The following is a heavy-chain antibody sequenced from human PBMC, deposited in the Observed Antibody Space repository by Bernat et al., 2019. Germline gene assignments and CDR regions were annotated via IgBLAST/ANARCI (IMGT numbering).Heavy chain of an antibody. CDR3: ARDGYSNYGLWGAYYYYYMDV. Sequence: EVQLVESGGGLVQPGGSLRLSCAASGFTFSSYSMNWVRQAPGKGLEWVSYISSSSSTIYYADSVKGRFTISRDNAKNSLYLQMNSLRDEDTAVYYCARDGYSNYGLWGAYYYYYMDVWGKGTTVTVSS. V-gene: IGHV3-48*02. J-gene: IGHJ6*03. D-gene: IGHD4-11*01. CDR2: ISSSSSTI. CDR1: GFTFSSYS.